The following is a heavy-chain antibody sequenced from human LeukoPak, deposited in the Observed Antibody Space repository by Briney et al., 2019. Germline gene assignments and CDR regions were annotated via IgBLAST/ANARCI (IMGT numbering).Heavy chain of an antibody. J-gene: IGHJ4*02. D-gene: IGHD3-10*01. V-gene: IGHV4-39*07. Sequence: PSETLSLTCTVSGGSISSSTYYWGWIRQPPGKGLEWIGSIFYSGRTYYNPSLKSRVTISVDTSKNQFSLKLSSVTAADTAVYYCARELLWFGVDYWGQGTLVTVSS. CDR1: GGSISSSTYY. CDR2: IFYSGRT. CDR3: ARELLWFGVDY.